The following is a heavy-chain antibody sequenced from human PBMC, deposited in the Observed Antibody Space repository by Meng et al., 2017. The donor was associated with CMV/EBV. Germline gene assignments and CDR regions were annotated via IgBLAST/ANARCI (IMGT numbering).Heavy chain of an antibody. Sequence: SVKVSCKASGGTFGSYAISWVRQTPGQGLEWMGGIIPIFGTANYAQKFQGRVTITTDESTSTAYMELSSLRSEDTAVYYCARDTMVRGYYYYYYGMDVWGQGTTVTVSS. V-gene: IGHV1-69*05. D-gene: IGHD3-10*01. CDR2: IIPIFGTA. CDR1: GGTFGSYA. CDR3: ARDTMVRGYYYYYYGMDV. J-gene: IGHJ6*02.